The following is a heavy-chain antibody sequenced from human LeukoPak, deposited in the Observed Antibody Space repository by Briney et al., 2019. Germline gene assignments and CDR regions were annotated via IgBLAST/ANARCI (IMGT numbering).Heavy chain of an antibody. V-gene: IGHV1-18*01. D-gene: IGHD3-22*01. CDR1: GYTFTSYG. CDR2: ISAYNGNT. CDR3: ARDTPPYYDSSGYLNY. Sequence: ASVKVSCKASGYTFTSYGISWVRQAPGQGLEWMGWISAYNGNTNYAQKLQGRVTMTTDTSTSTVYMELSSLRSEDTAVYYCARDTPPYYDSSGYLNYWGQGTLVTVSS. J-gene: IGHJ4*02.